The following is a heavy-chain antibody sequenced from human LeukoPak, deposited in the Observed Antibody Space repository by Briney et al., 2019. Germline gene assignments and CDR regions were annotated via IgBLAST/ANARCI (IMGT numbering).Heavy chain of an antibody. V-gene: IGHV3-30*04. CDR1: GFTFSSYA. CDR3: AREAYGSGSYYSAPVDY. CDR2: ISYDGSNK. D-gene: IGHD3-10*01. J-gene: IGHJ4*02. Sequence: GGSLRLSCAASGFTFSSYAMHWVRQAPGKGLEWVAVISYDGSNKYYADSLKGRFTISRDNAKNSLYLQMNSLRAEDTAVYYCAREAYGSGSYYSAPVDYWGQGTLVAVSS.